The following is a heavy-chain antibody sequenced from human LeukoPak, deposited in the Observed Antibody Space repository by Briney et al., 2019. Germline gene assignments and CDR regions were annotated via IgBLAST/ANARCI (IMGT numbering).Heavy chain of an antibody. CDR2: IKQDGSEK. CDR3: ARLSWLSTNDFDY. CDR1: GFTFSSYS. J-gene: IGHJ4*02. V-gene: IGHV3-7*01. D-gene: IGHD3-22*01. Sequence: GGSLRLSCAASGFTFSSYSMNWVRQAPGKGLEWVANIKQDGSEKYYVDSVEGRFTISRDNAKNSLYLQMNSLRAEDTAVYYCARLSWLSTNDFDYWGQGTLVTVSS.